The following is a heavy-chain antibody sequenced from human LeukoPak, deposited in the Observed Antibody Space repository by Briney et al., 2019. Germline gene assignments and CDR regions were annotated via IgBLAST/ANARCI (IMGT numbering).Heavy chain of an antibody. CDR2: ISSSSNYI. CDR1: GFTFRAYN. CDR3: ARDEGVSFDY. V-gene: IGHV3-21*01. Sequence: VGSLRLSCVTSGFTFRAYNMNCVPHTPGKGLECGSCISSSSNYIYYAHSVKGRFTISRDNAQNSLYLQMNSMRAEDTVVYYCARDEGVSFDYWGQGTLVTVSS. J-gene: IGHJ4*02.